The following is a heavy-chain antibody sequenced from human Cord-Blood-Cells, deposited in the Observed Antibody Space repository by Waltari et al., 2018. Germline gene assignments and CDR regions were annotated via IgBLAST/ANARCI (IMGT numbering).Heavy chain of an antibody. CDR3: ARDNRGYSGYDYYFDY. CDR2: IYYSGST. J-gene: IGHJ4*02. CDR1: GGSISSGGYY. D-gene: IGHD5-12*01. V-gene: IGHV4-31*03. Sequence: QVQLQESGPGLVKPSQTLSLTCTVSGGSISSGGYYWSWIRQHPGKGLEWIGYIYYSGSTYYNPSLKSRVTISVDTSKNQFSLKLSSVTAADTAVYYCARDNRGYSGYDYYFDYWGQGTLVTVSS.